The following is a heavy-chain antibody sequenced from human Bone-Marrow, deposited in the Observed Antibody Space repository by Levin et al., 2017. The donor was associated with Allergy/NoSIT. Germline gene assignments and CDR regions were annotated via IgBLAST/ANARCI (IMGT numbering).Heavy chain of an antibody. CDR2: ISTRNGDR. J-gene: IGHJ4*02. D-gene: IGHD2-21*01. V-gene: IGHV1-18*01. CDR1: GFTFISFG. CDR3: ARLWRGGDY. Sequence: GASVKVSCKASGFTFISFGCSWVRQAPGQGPEWMGWISTRNGDRKYAQNFQDRLTMTTDTSTNTAYMELRSLRSDDTAVYYCARLWRGGDYWGQGTLVTVSS.